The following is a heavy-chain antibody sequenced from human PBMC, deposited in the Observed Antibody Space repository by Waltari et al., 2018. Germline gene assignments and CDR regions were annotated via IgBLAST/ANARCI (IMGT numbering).Heavy chain of an antibody. J-gene: IGHJ4*02. Sequence: QLQLQQSGPGLVKPSESLSLTCAVSGDSMSERDWWSWVRQPPGKGLEWIGQIHRSGGSNYHPSLASRVPLSIDTSNNRFSLGLPSATAADTAVYYCARDRGRGLYLDSWGQGTLVTVSP. CDR2: IHRSGGS. CDR3: ARDRGRGLYLDS. V-gene: IGHV4-4*02. CDR1: GDSMSERDW. D-gene: IGHD2-15*01.